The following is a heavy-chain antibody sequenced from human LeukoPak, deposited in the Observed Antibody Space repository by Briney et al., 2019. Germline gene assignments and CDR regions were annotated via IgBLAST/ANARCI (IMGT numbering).Heavy chain of an antibody. CDR2: IYYSGST. CDR1: GGSISSYY. J-gene: IGHJ4*02. D-gene: IGHD3-10*01. Sequence: SETLSLTCTVSGGSISSYYWSWIRQPPGKGLEWIGYIYYSGSTNYNPSLKSRVTISVDTSKNQFSLKLSSVTAADTAVYYCARGRGRGVMGYWGQGTLVTVSS. CDR3: ARGRGRGVMGY. V-gene: IGHV4-59*01.